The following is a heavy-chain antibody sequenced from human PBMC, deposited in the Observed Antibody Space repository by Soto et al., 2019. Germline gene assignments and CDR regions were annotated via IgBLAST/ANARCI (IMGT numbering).Heavy chain of an antibody. Sequence: SETLSRTFTVAGVSISSITHYWGWIRQPPVKGLEWIGSVYYNGNMYYNPSLKSRVTMSVDTSKNQFSLDLRSVTAADTAVYYCARRKGYDSTTYYFDYWGQGKLVTVS. J-gene: IGHJ4*02. CDR3: ARRKGYDSTTYYFDY. CDR1: GVSISSITHY. CDR2: VYYNGNM. D-gene: IGHD3-22*01. V-gene: IGHV4-39*01.